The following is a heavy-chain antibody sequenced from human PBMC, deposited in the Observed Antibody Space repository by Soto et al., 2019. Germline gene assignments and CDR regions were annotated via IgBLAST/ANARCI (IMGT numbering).Heavy chain of an antibody. CDR3: ARAGYCSGGSCWKQDY. D-gene: IGHD2-15*01. J-gene: IGHJ4*02. Sequence: ASVKVSCKASGYTFTSYGISWVRQAPGQGLEWMGWISAYNGNTNYAQKLQGRVTMTTDASTSTAYMELRSLRSDDTAVYYCARAGYCSGGSCWKQDYWGQGTLVTVSS. CDR2: ISAYNGNT. V-gene: IGHV1-18*01. CDR1: GYTFTSYG.